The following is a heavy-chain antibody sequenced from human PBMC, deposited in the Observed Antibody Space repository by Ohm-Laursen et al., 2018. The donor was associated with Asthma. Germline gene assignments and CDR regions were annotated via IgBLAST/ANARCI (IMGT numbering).Heavy chain of an antibody. D-gene: IGHD2-2*02. Sequence: PTQTLTLTGSFSGFSLSTSGVAVGWIRQPPGKALEWLALIYWDDDKRYSPSLTSRLTITKDTSKNQVVLTMTNMDPVDTATYYCAHTVCSSSCYTGFDFWGQGTVVTVSS. J-gene: IGHJ3*01. CDR3: AHTVCSSSCYTGFDF. CDR2: IYWDDDK. V-gene: IGHV2-5*02. CDR1: GFSLSTSGVA.